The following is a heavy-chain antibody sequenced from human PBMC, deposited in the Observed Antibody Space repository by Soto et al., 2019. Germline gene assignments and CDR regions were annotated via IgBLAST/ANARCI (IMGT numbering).Heavy chain of an antibody. V-gene: IGHV4-39*01. CDR1: GGSIRSSSYY. CDR3: ARGTTVVTPLFDY. D-gene: IGHD4-17*01. J-gene: IGHJ4*02. Sequence: SETLSLTCTVSGGSIRSSSYYWGWIRQPPGKGLEWIGSIFYSGSTYYNPSLKSRVTISVDTSKNQFSLKLSSVSAADTAVYYCARGTTVVTPLFDYWGQGTLVTVSS. CDR2: IFYSGST.